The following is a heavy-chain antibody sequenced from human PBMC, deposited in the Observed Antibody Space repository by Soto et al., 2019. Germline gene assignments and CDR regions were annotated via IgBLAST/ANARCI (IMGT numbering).Heavy chain of an antibody. Sequence: QVQLVESGGGVVQPGRSLRLSCAASGFTFSSYGMHWVRQAPGKGLEWVAVISYDGSNKYYADSVKGRFTISRDNSKNTLYLQMNSLRAEDTAVYYCAKVGRCGGDCYRDDAFDIWGQGTMVTVSS. CDR1: GFTFSSYG. CDR2: ISYDGSNK. CDR3: AKVGRCGGDCYRDDAFDI. D-gene: IGHD2-21*02. J-gene: IGHJ3*02. V-gene: IGHV3-30*18.